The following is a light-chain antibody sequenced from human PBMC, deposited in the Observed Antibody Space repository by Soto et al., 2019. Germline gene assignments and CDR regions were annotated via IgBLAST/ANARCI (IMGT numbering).Light chain of an antibody. CDR2: AAS. V-gene: IGKV1D-12*01. Sequence: DIQVTQSPPSVSASVVDRVTITCLASQDIAGYLAWYQHKPGRAPELLIHAASSLQSGVPSRFSGSGSGTDFTLTINSLQPEDFATYYCQQAYSFPITFGQGTRLEIK. CDR3: QQAYSFPIT. J-gene: IGKJ5*01. CDR1: QDIAGY.